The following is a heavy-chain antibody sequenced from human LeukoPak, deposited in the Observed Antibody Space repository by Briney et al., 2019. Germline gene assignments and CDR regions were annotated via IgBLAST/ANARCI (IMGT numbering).Heavy chain of an antibody. CDR1: GFTFSSYC. Sequence: GGSLRLSCAASGFTFSSYCMSWVRRAPGKGLEWVANIKQDGSEKYYVDSVKGRFTISRDNAKNSLYLRMSSLRVEETAVYYCARVIAVPGTPYDYYYMDVWGKGTTVTVSS. J-gene: IGHJ6*03. D-gene: IGHD6-19*01. CDR2: IKQDGSEK. CDR3: ARVIAVPGTPYDYYYMDV. V-gene: IGHV3-7*01.